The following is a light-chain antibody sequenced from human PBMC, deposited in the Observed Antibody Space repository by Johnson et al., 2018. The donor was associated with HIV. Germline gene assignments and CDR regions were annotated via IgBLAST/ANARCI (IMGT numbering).Light chain of an antibody. V-gene: IGLV1-51*01. CDR1: SSNIGRNY. Sequence: QSALTQPPSVSAAPGQKVTISCSGSSSNIGRNYVSWYQQLPGTAPKLLIFDNNKRPSGIPDRFSASKSGTSATLGITGLQTGDEADYYCGTWDSSLSAHVFGTGTKVTFL. CDR3: GTWDSSLSAHV. J-gene: IGLJ1*01. CDR2: DNN.